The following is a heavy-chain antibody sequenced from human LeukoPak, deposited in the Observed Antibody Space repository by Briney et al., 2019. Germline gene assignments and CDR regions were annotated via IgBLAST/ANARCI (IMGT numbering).Heavy chain of an antibody. CDR1: GFTFDDYT. V-gene: IGHV3-43*01. D-gene: IGHD6-13*01. CDR3: ARSARWYEIYYYYMDV. J-gene: IGHJ6*03. Sequence: GGSLRLSCAASGFTFDDYTMHWVRQAPGKGLEWVSLISWDGGSTYYADSVKGRFTISRDNAKNSLYLQMNSLRAEDTAVYYCARSARWYEIYYYYMDVWGKGTTVTISS. CDR2: ISWDGGST.